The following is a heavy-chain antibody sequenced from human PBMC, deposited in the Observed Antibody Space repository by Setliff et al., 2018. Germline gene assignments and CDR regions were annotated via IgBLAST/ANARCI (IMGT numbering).Heavy chain of an antibody. CDR2: ISSSSTSI. CDR3: VSELRVIVGVGIQGVFDI. V-gene: IGHV3-48*01. D-gene: IGHD3-22*01. CDR1: GFTFGSEY. Sequence: GGSLRLSCAASGFTFGSEYMNCVRQAPGKGLEWVSYISSSSTSIYSDSVKDRFTISRDNAKKQLYLQMDSLRAEDTAVYYCVSELRVIVGVGIQGVFDIWGQGTMVTVSS. J-gene: IGHJ3*02.